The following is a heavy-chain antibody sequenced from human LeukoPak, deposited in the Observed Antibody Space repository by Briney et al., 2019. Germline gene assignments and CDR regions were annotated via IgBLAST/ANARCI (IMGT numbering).Heavy chain of an antibody. CDR2: VNPNSGGT. J-gene: IGHJ4*02. CDR3: ARDRNWAFFDY. D-gene: IGHD7-27*01. CDR1: GYTLTGYY. Sequence: ASVKVSCKAPGYTLTGYYMHWVRQAPGQGLEWMGRVNPNSGGTNYAQKFQGRVTMTRDTSISTAYMELSRLTSDDTAVYFCARDRNWAFFDYWGQGTLVTVSS. V-gene: IGHV1-2*02.